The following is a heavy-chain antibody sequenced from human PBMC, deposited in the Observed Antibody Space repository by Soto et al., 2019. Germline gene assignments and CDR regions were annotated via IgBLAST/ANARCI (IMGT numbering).Heavy chain of an antibody. CDR1: GYTFTSYD. CDR2: MNPNSGNT. CDR3: ACRLGVDYDYIWGSYRYNDY. J-gene: IGHJ4*02. V-gene: IGHV1-8*01. Sequence: GASVKVSCKASGYTFTSYDINWVRQATGQGLEWMGWMNPNSGNTGYAQKFQGRVTMTRNTSISTAYMELSSLRSEDTAVYYCACRLGVDYDYIWGSYRYNDYWGQGTLVTVSS. D-gene: IGHD3-16*02.